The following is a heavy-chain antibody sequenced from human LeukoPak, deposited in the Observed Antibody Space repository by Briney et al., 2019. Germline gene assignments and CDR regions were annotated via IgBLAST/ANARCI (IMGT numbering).Heavy chain of an antibody. J-gene: IGHJ3*02. D-gene: IGHD3/OR15-3a*01. V-gene: IGHV4-61*01. CDR2: KGGT. CDR3: AIFHRHYFPTGQQFPVNYGGFDI. Sequence: PSETLSLTCSVSDDSVSSDRYYWSWLRQPPGKGLEWIGFKGGTKYNPSLKSRVTILGDTSKRQFSLTLSSVTAADTAVYYCAIFHRHYFPTGQQFPVNYGGFDIWGQGTMVTVSS. CDR1: DDSVSSDRYY.